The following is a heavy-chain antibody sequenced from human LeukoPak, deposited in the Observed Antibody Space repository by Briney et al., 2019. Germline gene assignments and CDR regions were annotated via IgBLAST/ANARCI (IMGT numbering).Heavy chain of an antibody. D-gene: IGHD4/OR15-4a*01. V-gene: IGHV4-59*02. CDR2: IYYSGST. CDR1: GGFVSSNY. J-gene: IGHJ6*02. Sequence: SETLSLTCTVSGGFVSSNYWSWIRQPPGKGLEWIGYIYYSGSTNYNPSLKSRVTISENTSKNQFSLKLSSVTAADTAVYYCARGGARLYGMDVWGQGTTVTVSS. CDR3: ARGGARLYGMDV.